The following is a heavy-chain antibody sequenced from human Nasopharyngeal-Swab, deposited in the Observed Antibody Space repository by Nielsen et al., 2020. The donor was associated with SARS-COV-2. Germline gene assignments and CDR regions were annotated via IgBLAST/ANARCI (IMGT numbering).Heavy chain of an antibody. V-gene: IGHV1-46*01. Sequence: ASVKVSCKASGYTFTSYYRHWVRQAPGQGLEWMGIINPSGGSTSYAQKFQGRVTMTRDTSTSTVYMELSSLRSEDTAVYYCAREPGDGVSWFDPWGQGTLVTVSS. CDR2: INPSGGST. J-gene: IGHJ5*02. D-gene: IGHD3-10*01. CDR3: AREPGDGVSWFDP. CDR1: GYTFTSYY.